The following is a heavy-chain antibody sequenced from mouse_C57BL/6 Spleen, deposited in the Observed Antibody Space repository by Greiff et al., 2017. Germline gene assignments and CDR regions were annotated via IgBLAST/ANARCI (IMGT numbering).Heavy chain of an antibody. CDR2: IYPRSGNT. D-gene: IGHD1-1*01. CDR1: GYTFTSYG. Sequence: QVQLQQSGAELARPGASVKLSCKASGYTFTSYGISWVKQRTGQGLEWIGEIYPRSGNTYYNEKFKGKATLTADKSSSTAYMELRSLTSEDSAVYFGARSSYGSSPYYFDYWGQGTTLTVSS. J-gene: IGHJ2*01. V-gene: IGHV1-81*01. CDR3: ARSSYGSSPYYFDY.